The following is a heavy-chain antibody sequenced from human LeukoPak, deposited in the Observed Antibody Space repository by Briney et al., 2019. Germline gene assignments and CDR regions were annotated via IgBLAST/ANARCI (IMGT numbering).Heavy chain of an antibody. D-gene: IGHD2-15*01. CDR2: INPSGGDT. Sequence: ASVKVSCKASGYTFTSYYMHWVRRAPGQGLEWMGIINPSGGDTSYAQKFQGRLTMTRDTSTNTVYMELTSLRSEDTAVYYCARVRTPDAFDIWGQGTMVTVSS. J-gene: IGHJ3*02. CDR1: GYTFTSYY. V-gene: IGHV1-46*01. CDR3: ARVRTPDAFDI.